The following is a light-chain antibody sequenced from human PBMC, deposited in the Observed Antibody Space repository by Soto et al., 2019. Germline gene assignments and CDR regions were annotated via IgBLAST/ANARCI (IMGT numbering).Light chain of an antibody. CDR1: SSNIGRNT. V-gene: IGLV1-44*01. CDR2: SNN. J-gene: IGLJ1*01. CDR3: AAWDDSLTDYV. Sequence: SVLTQAPSASETPGQMVTISCTGGSSNIGRNTVNWYQQLPGTAPKLLIYSNNRRPSGVPDRFSGSKSGTSASLAISGLQSEDEADYYCAAWDDSLTDYVFGTGTKVTVL.